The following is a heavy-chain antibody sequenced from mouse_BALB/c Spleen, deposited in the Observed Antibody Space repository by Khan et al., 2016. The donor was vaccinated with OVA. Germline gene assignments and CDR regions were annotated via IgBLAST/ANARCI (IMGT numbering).Heavy chain of an antibody. V-gene: IGHV2-3*01. CDR3: AKFYYGGVSNWYFDV. CDR2: VWGDGNT. Sequence: VQLKESGPGLVAPSQSMSITCTVSGFSLTNYGVSWVRQPPGRGLEWLGVVWGDGNTNYHSALRSRLSISKDNSTGHVFLKLNSLQTDDTATSYCAKFYYGGVSNWYFDVWGAGTTVTVSS. D-gene: IGHD1-1*02. J-gene: IGHJ1*01. CDR1: GFSLTNYG.